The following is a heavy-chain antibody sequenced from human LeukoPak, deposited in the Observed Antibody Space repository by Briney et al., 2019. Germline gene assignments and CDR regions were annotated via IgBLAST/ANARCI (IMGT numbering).Heavy chain of an antibody. Sequence: GGSLRLSCAASGFTFSSYSMNWVRQAPGKGLEWVSSISSSSRYIYYADSVKGRFTISRDNAKNSLYLQMNSLRAEDTAVYYCARDCSGGSCYPKIYYYYGMDVWGQGTTVTVSS. CDR1: GFTFSSYS. V-gene: IGHV3-21*01. D-gene: IGHD2-15*01. CDR3: ARDCSGGSCYPKIYYYYGMDV. J-gene: IGHJ6*02. CDR2: ISSSSRYI.